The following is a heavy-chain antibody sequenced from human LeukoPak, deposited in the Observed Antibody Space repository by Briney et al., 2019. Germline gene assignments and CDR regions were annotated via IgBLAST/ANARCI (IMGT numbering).Heavy chain of an antibody. CDR1: GGSISSYY. V-gene: IGHV4-59*05. CDR2: IYYSGST. J-gene: IGHJ4*02. Sequence: SETLSLTCTVSGGSISSYYWSWIRQPPGKGLEWIGSIYYSGSTYYNPSLKSRVTISVDTSKNQFSLKLSSVTAADTAVYYCARHAVCSGGSCYSPRGFDYWGQGTLVTVSS. D-gene: IGHD2-15*01. CDR3: ARHAVCSGGSCYSPRGFDY.